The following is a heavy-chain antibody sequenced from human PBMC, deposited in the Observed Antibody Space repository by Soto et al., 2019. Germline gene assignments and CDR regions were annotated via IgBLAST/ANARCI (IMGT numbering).Heavy chain of an antibody. J-gene: IGHJ4*02. CDR3: ASGWFGEFVYQFDY. V-gene: IGHV1-18*04. CDR2: ISAYNGST. Sequence: ASVKVSCKASGYIFTTYYIHWVRQAPGQGLEWMGRISAYNGSTNYAQKFQGRVTMTTDTSTSTAYMELRSLGSDDTAVYYCASGWFGEFVYQFDYWGQGTMVTSP. CDR1: GYIFTTYY. D-gene: IGHD3-10*01.